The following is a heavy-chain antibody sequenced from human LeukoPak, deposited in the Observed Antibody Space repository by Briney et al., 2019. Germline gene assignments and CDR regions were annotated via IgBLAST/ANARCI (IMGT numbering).Heavy chain of an antibody. CDR3: ARYMTTVTQRDYFDY. CDR2: ISYDGSNK. CDR1: GFTFSSYA. D-gene: IGHD4-17*01. V-gene: IGHV3-30-3*01. Sequence: PGRSLRLSCAASGFTFSSYAMHWVRQAPGKGLEWVAVISYDGSNKYYADSVKGRFTISRDNAKNSLYLQMNSLRAEDTAVYYCARYMTTVTQRDYFDYWGQGTLVTVSS. J-gene: IGHJ4*02.